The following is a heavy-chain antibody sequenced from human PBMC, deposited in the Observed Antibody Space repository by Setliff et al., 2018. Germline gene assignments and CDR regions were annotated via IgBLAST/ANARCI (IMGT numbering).Heavy chain of an antibody. Sequence: PGGSLRLSCAASGFAFSSYTMHWVRQAPGKGLELVALISKDGSTKYYVDTVKGRFTISRDNYKATLFLQLNSLRPGDAAVYYCARSTVLSWGRLGPFDYWGQGTLVTVSS. J-gene: IGHJ4*02. CDR1: GFAFSSYT. V-gene: IGHV3-30*04. CDR2: ISKDGSTK. D-gene: IGHD3-16*01. CDR3: ARSTVLSWGRLGPFDY.